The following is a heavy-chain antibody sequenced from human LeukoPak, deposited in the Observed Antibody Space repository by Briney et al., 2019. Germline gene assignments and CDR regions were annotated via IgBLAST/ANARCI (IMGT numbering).Heavy chain of an antibody. J-gene: IGHJ4*02. V-gene: IGHV3-53*01. CDR3: ARGYMNPWIQLWSPRSTYFDY. D-gene: IGHD5-18*01. Sequence: GGSLRPSCAASGFTVSSNYMSWVRQAPGKGLEWVSVIYSGGSTYYADSVKGRFTISRDNSKNTLYLQMNSLRAEDTAVYYCARGYMNPWIQLWSPRSTYFDYWGQGTLVTVSS. CDR1: GFTVSSNY. CDR2: IYSGGST.